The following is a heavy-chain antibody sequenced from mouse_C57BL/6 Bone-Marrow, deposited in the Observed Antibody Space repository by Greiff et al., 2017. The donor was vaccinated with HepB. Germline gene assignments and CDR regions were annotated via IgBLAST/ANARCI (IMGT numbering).Heavy chain of an antibody. D-gene: IGHD1-1*01. CDR2: ILPSIGST. CDR3: ARDYYGSSYEAWFAY. CDR1: DSEVFPIAY. J-gene: IGHJ3*01. V-gene: IGHV15-2*01. Sequence: QVQLQQSGSELRSPGSSVKLSCKDFDSEVFPIAYMSWVRQKPGHGFEWIGGILPSIGSTIYGEKFEDKATLDADTLSNTAYLELNSLTSEASAIYYCARDYYGSSYEAWFAYWGQGTLVTVSA.